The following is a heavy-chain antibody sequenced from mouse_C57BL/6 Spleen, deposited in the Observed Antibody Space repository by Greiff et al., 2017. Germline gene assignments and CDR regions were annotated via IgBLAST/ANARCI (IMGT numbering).Heavy chain of an antibody. J-gene: IGHJ2*01. CDR1: GYTFTSYW. D-gene: IGHD1-1*01. Sequence: QVQLKQPGAELVMPGASVKLSCKASGYTFTSYWMHWVKQRPGQGLEWIGEIDPSDSYTNYNQKFKGKSTLTVDKSSSTAYMQLSSLTSEDSAVYYCARAGYYAPFDYWGQGTTLTVSS. CDR2: IDPSDSYT. CDR3: ARAGYYAPFDY. V-gene: IGHV1-69*01.